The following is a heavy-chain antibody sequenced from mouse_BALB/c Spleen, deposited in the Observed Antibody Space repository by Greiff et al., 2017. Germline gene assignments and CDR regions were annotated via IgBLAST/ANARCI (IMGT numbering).Heavy chain of an antibody. V-gene: IGHV1-77*01. D-gene: IGHD2-14*01. J-gene: IGHJ3*01. CDR3: AKGYDGEAY. CDR1: GYTFTAYV. CDR2: IYPGSGST. Sequence: VQLHQSGPELVKPGASVKMSCKASGYTFTAYVISWVKQRTGQGLEWIGEIYPGSGSTYYNEKFKGKATLTADKSSNTAYMQLSSLTSEDSAVYFCAKGYDGEAYWGQGTLVTVSA.